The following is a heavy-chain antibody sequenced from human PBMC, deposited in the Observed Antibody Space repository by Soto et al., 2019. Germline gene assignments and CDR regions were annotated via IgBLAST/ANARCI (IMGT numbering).Heavy chain of an antibody. CDR1: GGTFSSYA. J-gene: IGHJ6*02. D-gene: IGHD3-10*01. CDR2: IIPIFGTA. Sequence: QVQLVQSGAEVKKPGSSVKVSCKASGGTFSSYAISWVRQAPGQGLEWMGGIIPIFGTANYAQKFQGRVTITADNSTSSAYMELSSLRSEDTAVYYCARVKDDGSGRFYYYYDMDVWGQGTTVTVSS. CDR3: ARVKDDGSGRFYYYYDMDV. V-gene: IGHV1-69*06.